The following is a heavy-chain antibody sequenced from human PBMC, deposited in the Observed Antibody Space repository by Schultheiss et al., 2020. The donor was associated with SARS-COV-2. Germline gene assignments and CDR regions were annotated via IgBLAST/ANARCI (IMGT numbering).Heavy chain of an antibody. D-gene: IGHD4-17*01. J-gene: IGHJ6*03. Sequence: GGSLRLSCAASGFTFSSYSMNWVRQAPGKGLEWVSYISSSSSYIYYADSVKGRFTISRDNAKNSLYLQMNSLRAEDTAVYYCARGGSTVTISAPWDYYYYMDVWGKGTTVTVSS. CDR1: GFTFSSYS. CDR2: ISSSSSYI. CDR3: ARGGSTVTISAPWDYYYYMDV. V-gene: IGHV3-21*05.